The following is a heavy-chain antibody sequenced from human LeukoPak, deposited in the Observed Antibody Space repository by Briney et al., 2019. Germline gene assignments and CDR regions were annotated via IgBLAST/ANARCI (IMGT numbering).Heavy chain of an antibody. D-gene: IGHD2-8*01. Sequence: PGGSLRLSCAASGFTLSRNAMSWVRQAPGKGLEWVSAIGGSDDRTDYADSVKGRFTISRDISKNTLYLQMNSLRAEDTAVYFCAKDLFQWAFDYWGQGTLVTVSS. V-gene: IGHV3-23*01. CDR2: IGGSDDRT. CDR3: AKDLFQWAFDY. J-gene: IGHJ4*02. CDR1: GFTLSRNA.